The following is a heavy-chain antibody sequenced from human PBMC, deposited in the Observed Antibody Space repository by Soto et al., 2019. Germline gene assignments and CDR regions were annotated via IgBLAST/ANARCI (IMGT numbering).Heavy chain of an antibody. CDR3: ARAGSSRWDYYYYYGMDV. D-gene: IGHD6-13*01. Sequence: ASVKVSCKASGYTFTSYAMHWVRQAPGQRLEWMGWINAGNGNRKYSQKFQGRVTITRDTSASTAYMELSSLRSEDTAVYYCARAGSSRWDYYYYYGMDVWGQGTTVTVSS. J-gene: IGHJ6*02. CDR2: INAGNGNR. CDR1: GYTFTSYA. V-gene: IGHV1-3*01.